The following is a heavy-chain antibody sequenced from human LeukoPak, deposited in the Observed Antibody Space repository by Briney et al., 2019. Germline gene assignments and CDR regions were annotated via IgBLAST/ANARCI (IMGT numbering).Heavy chain of an antibody. CDR3: ERLRFDFWSGYTHPYFDY. J-gene: IGHJ4*02. Sequence: PSETLSLTCTVSGGSISSSSYSWVWIRQPPGKGREGIGSIYYSGTTYYNPPLKSRVTISADTSHIQLSLKPSSLAATDTAVSFCERLRFDFWSGYTHPYFDYWGQGTLVTVSS. D-gene: IGHD3-3*01. CDR2: IYYSGTT. V-gene: IGHV4-39*01. CDR1: GGSISSSSYS.